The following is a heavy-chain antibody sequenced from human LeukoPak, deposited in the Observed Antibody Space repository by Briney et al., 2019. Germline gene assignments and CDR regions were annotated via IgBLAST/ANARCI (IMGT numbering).Heavy chain of an antibody. D-gene: IGHD3-9*01. V-gene: IGHV3-33*06. CDR3: AKDTMFYDILTGYPHFDY. CDR2: IWSDGSNK. J-gene: IGHJ4*02. CDR1: GFTFSSYG. Sequence: GRSLRLSCAASGFTFSSYGMHWVRQTPGKGLEWVAIIWSDGSNKYYADSVKGRFTISRDNSKNTLYLQMNTLRAEDTAVYYCAKDTMFYDILTGYPHFDYWGQGTLVTVSS.